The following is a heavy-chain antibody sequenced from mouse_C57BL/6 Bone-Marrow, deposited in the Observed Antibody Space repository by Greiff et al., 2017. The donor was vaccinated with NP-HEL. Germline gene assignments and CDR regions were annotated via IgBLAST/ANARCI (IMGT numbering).Heavy chain of an antibody. D-gene: IGHD1-1*01. J-gene: IGHJ4*01. Sequence: EVQGVESGGGLVQPGGSLKLSCAASGFTFSDYGMAWVRQAPRKGPEWVAFISNLAYSIYYADTVTGRFTISRENAKNTQYLDMSSLRSEDTAKYYCATYYGSGFRGYAMDYWGQGTSVTVSS. CDR3: ATYYGSGFRGYAMDY. CDR1: GFTFSDYG. V-gene: IGHV5-15*01. CDR2: ISNLAYSI.